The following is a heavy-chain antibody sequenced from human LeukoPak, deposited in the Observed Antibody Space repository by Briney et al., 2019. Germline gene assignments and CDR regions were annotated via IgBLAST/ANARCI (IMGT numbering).Heavy chain of an antibody. J-gene: IGHJ6*02. CDR3: ASGSTGTDYYYYGMDV. CDR1: GYTFTSYG. D-gene: IGHD1-1*01. CDR2: ISAYNGNT. V-gene: IGHV1-18*01. Sequence: ASVKVSRKASGYTFTSYGISWVRQAPGQGLEWMGWISAYNGNTNYAQKLQGRVTMTTDTSTSTAYMELRSLRSDDTAVYYCASGSTGTDYYYYGMDVWGQGTTVTVSS.